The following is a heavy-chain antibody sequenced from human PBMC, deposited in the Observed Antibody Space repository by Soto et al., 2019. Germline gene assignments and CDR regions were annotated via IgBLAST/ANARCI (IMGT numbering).Heavy chain of an antibody. Sequence: EVQLLESGGGSVQPGGSLRLSCAASGFTFSSYAMHWVRRPPGKGLEWVSSISGSGGTAYYADSVKGRFSISRDSLVNTLYLQMNSLRAEDTAVYYCAKGRGQNSNFDYWCQGTLVTVSP. CDR1: GFTFSSYA. V-gene: IGHV3-23*01. CDR3: AKGRGQNSNFDY. J-gene: IGHJ4*02. D-gene: IGHD3-10*01. CDR2: ISGSGGTA.